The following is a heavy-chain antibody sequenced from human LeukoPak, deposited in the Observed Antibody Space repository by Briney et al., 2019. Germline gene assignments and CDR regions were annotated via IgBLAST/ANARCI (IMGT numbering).Heavy chain of an antibody. CDR2: ISGSGGST. CDR1: GFTFSSYA. J-gene: IGHJ5*02. CDR3: ARQLAAAGTGGWFDP. D-gene: IGHD6-13*01. Sequence: TGGSLRLSCAASGFTFSSYAMSWVRQAPGKGLEWVSAISGSGGSTYYADSVKGRFTISRDNSKNTLYLQMNSLRAEDTAVYYCARQLAAAGTGGWFDPWGQGTLVTVSS. V-gene: IGHV3-23*01.